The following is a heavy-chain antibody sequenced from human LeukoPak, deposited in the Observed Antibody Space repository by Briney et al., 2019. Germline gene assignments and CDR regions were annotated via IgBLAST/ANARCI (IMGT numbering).Heavy chain of an antibody. CDR3: ARDRSGDYYFDY. CDR2: ISSSSSTI. D-gene: IGHD2-15*01. V-gene: IGHV3-48*02. CDR1: GFTFSSYS. Sequence: PGGSLRLSCAASGFTFSSYSMNWVRQAPGEGLEWVSYISSSSSTIYYADSVKGRFTISRDNAKNSLYLQMNSLRDEDTAVYYCARDRSGDYYFDYWGQGTLVTFAS. J-gene: IGHJ4*02.